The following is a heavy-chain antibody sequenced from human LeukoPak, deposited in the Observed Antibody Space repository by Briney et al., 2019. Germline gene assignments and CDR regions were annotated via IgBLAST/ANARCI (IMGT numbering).Heavy chain of an antibody. V-gene: IGHV4-34*01. Sequence: KSSETPSLTCAVYGGSFSGYYWSWIRQPPGKGLEWIGEINHSGSTNYNPSLKSRVTISVDTSKNQFSLKLSSVTAADTAVYYCARRGRITMVRGVISNFDYWGQGTLVTVSS. D-gene: IGHD3-10*01. CDR3: ARRGRITMVRGVISNFDY. CDR1: GGSFSGYY. J-gene: IGHJ4*02. CDR2: INHSGST.